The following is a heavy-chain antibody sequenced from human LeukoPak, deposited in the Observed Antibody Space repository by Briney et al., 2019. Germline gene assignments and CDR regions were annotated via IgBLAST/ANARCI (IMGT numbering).Heavy chain of an antibody. D-gene: IGHD2-8*01. CDR1: GGSFSGYY. V-gene: IGHV4-34*01. CDR2: INHSGST. Sequence: SETLSLTCAVYGGSFSGYYWSWIRQPPGKGLEWIGEINHSGSTNYNPSLKSRVTISVDTSKNQFSLKLSSVTAADTAVYYCARGLISDYWGQGTLATVSS. CDR3: ARGLISDY. J-gene: IGHJ4*02.